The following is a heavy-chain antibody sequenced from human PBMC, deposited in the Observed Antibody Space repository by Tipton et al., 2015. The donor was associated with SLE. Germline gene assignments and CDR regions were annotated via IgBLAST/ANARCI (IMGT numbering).Heavy chain of an antibody. CDR2: IYYSGST. Sequence: LSLTCTVSGVSISSYYWSWIRQPPGKGLEWIGYIYYSGSTNYNPSLKGRVTISLDTSKNQFSLKLRSVTAADTAVYYCAKTPTYCGDDCYPTEYYYYGMDVWGQGTTVTVSS. V-gene: IGHV4-59*01. J-gene: IGHJ6*02. D-gene: IGHD2-21*01. CDR1: GVSISSYY. CDR3: AKTPTYCGDDCYPTEYYYYGMDV.